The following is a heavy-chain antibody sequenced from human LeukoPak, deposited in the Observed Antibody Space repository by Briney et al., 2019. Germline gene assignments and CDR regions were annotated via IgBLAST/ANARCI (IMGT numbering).Heavy chain of an antibody. D-gene: IGHD3/OR15-3a*01. CDR1: GFTFSSYS. CDR3: ARVFSDFWTGYTFDY. J-gene: IGHJ4*02. CDR2: LSSSSSYI. Sequence: GGSLRLPCAASGFTFSSYSMNWVRQAPGKGLEWVSSLSSSSSYIYYADSVKGRFTISRDNAKNSLYLQMNSLRVEDTAVYYCARVFSDFWTGYTFDYWGQGTLVTVSS. V-gene: IGHV3-21*01.